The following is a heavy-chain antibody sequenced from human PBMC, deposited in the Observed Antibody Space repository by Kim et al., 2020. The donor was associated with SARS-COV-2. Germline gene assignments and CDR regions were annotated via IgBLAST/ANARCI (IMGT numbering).Heavy chain of an antibody. Sequence: GGSLRLSCAASELGFSDFGMHWVRQAPGKGLEWVAVISYDGSAEYYADSVKGRFTISRDNSKRTLFLQMNSLRPEDTAVYYCAKEETYKFDMRPAYYYFGLDVWGQGTTVTDSS. D-gene: IGHD3-10*01. CDR1: ELGFSDFG. V-gene: IGHV3-30*18. CDR2: ISYDGSAE. CDR3: AKEETYKFDMRPAYYYFGLDV. J-gene: IGHJ6*02.